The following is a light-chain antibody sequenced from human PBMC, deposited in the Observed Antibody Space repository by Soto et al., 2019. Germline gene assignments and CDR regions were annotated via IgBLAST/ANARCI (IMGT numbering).Light chain of an antibody. J-gene: IGKJ4*01. CDR3: QQRSNWRGT. CDR2: DAS. V-gene: IGKV3-11*01. CDR1: QSISKY. Sequence: EIVLTQSPVTLSLSPGERATLSCRASQSISKYLAWYQQKPGQAPRLLIYDASNRAAGIPARFTGSGSGKDFTLTISSLEPEDFAVYYCQQRSNWRGTFGGGTKVEIK.